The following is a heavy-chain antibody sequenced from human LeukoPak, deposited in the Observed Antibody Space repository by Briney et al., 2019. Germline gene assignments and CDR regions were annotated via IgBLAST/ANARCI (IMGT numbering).Heavy chain of an antibody. CDR2: TYYRSKWYN. CDR1: GDSLSSNSAT. J-gene: IGHJ4*02. CDR3: ARGNGYPFDY. Sequence: SQTLSLTCAISGDSLSSNSATWNWVRQSPSRGLEWLGRTYYRSKWYNDYAVSVKGRVTTNPDASKKQFSLQLNSVTPEDTAMYYCARGNGYPFDYWGQGTLVTVSS. D-gene: IGHD3-16*01. V-gene: IGHV6-1*01.